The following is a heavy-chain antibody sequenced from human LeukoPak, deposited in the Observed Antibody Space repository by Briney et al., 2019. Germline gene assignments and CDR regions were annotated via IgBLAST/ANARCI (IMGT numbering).Heavy chain of an antibody. CDR1: GSTFSRYW. D-gene: IGHD6-13*01. Sequence: GGSLRLSCAASGSTFSRYWMHWVRQAPGKGLVWVSRINSDGSSTSYADSVKGRFTISRDNAKNTLYLQMNSLRAEDTAVYYCARGGSWYTDAFDIWGQGTMVTVSS. V-gene: IGHV3-74*01. CDR2: INSDGSST. J-gene: IGHJ3*02. CDR3: ARGGSWYTDAFDI.